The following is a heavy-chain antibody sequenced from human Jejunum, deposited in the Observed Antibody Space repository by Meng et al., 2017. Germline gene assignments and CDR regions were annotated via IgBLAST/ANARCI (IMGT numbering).Heavy chain of an antibody. D-gene: IGHD1-26*01. CDR2: VSSEENKR. CDR1: GFIFSTYA. CDR3: ARGRDGGSFYGWFDP. J-gene: IGHJ5*02. Sequence: QVDWVHVEGGVVQPGRSLGLTCVASGFIFSTYAMVWVRQAQGKGLEWVGVVSSEENKRAYADSVKGRFTITRDNSKNTLYLQMDSLRAEDTSVYYCARGRDGGSFYGWFDPWGQGALVTVSS. V-gene: IGHV3-30*01.